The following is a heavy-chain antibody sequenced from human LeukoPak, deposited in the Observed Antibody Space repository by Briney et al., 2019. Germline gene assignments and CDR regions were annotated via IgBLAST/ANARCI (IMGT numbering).Heavy chain of an antibody. Sequence: ASVKVSCKASGYTFTSYYMHWVRQAPGQGLEWMGIINPSGGSTSYAQKFQGRVIMTRDTSTSTVYMELSSLRSEDTAVYYCARDRRGTGTLDYWGQGTLVTVSS. CDR2: INPSGGST. D-gene: IGHD1-1*01. CDR3: ARDRRGTGTLDY. V-gene: IGHV1-46*01. J-gene: IGHJ4*02. CDR1: GYTFTSYY.